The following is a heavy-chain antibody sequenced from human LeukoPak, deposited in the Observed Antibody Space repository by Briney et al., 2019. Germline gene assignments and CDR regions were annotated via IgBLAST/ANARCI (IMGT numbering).Heavy chain of an antibody. D-gene: IGHD4-17*01. J-gene: IGHJ4*02. Sequence: ASVKVSCKASGYTFTSHDINWVRQATGQGLEWMGWMNPNSGNTGYAQKFQGRLSMTEDTSKDTGYMELRTLRSEDTALYYCAKSHGDYGLLDYWGQGTLVTVSS. CDR3: AKSHGDYGLLDY. V-gene: IGHV1-8*01. CDR2: MNPNSGNT. CDR1: GYTFTSHD.